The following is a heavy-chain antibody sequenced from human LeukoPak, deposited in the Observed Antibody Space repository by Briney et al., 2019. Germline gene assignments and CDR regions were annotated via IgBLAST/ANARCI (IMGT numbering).Heavy chain of an antibody. CDR1: GGSISSSSYY. Sequence: PSETLSLTCTVSGGSISSSSYYWGWIRQPPGKGLEWIGSIYYSGSTYYNPSLKSRVTISVDTSKNQFSLKLSSVTAADTAVYYCARLGSYDSSGYPLLVDYWGQGTLVTVSS. CDR2: IYYSGST. J-gene: IGHJ4*02. D-gene: IGHD3-22*01. CDR3: ARLGSYDSSGYPLLVDY. V-gene: IGHV4-39*01.